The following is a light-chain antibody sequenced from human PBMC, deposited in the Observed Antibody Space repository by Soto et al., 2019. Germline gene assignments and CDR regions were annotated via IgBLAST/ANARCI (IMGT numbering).Light chain of an antibody. CDR2: KNN. Sequence: QSVLTQPPSASGTPGQRVTISCSGSSSNIGNFYVYWYQQLPGTAPKLLIYKNNQRPSGVPDRFSGSKSGTSASLAISGLQSEDEADYYCAAWDDSLNGLYVFGTGTKLTVL. V-gene: IGLV1-47*01. CDR3: AAWDDSLNGLYV. J-gene: IGLJ1*01. CDR1: SSNIGNFY.